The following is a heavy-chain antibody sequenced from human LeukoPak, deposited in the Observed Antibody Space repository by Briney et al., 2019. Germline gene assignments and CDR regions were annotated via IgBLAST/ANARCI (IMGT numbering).Heavy chain of an antibody. CDR3: ARGLWGVVRDYYYYYMDV. J-gene: IGHJ6*03. V-gene: IGHV1-8*03. CDR1: GYTFTSYD. D-gene: IGHD3-16*01. Sequence: ASVKVSCKASGYTFTSYDINWVRQATGQGLEWMGWMNPNSGNTGYAQKFQGRVTITRNTSISTAYMELSSLRSEGTAVYYCARGLWGVVRDYYYYYMDVWGKGTTVTVSS. CDR2: MNPNSGNT.